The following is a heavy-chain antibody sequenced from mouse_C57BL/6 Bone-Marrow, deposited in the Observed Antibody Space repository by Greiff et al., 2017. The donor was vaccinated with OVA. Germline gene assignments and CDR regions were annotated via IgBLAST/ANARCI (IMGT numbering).Heavy chain of an antibody. D-gene: IGHD1-1*02. J-gene: IGHJ4*01. Sequence: DVTLQESGGGLVQPGESLKLSCESNEYEFPSHDMSWVRKTPEKRLELVAAINSDGGSTYYPDTMERRFIISRDNTKKTLYLQMSSLRSEDTALYYCARQGGYNAMDYWGQGTSVTVSS. CDR1: EYEFPSHD. CDR3: ARQGGYNAMDY. V-gene: IGHV5-2*01. CDR2: INSDGGST.